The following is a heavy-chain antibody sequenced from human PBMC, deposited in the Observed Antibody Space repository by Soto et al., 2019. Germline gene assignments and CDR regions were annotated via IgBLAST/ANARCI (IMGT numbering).Heavy chain of an antibody. D-gene: IGHD3-3*01. V-gene: IGHV3-15*07. CDR2: IKSKTDGGTT. J-gene: IGHJ6*02. CDR1: GFTFCNAW. Sequence: GGSLRLSCAASGFTFCNAWMNWVRQAPGKGLEWVGRIKSKTDGGTTDHAAPVKGRFTISRDDSKNTLYLQMNSLKTEDTAVYYCTTDQRFYDFWSGYDYGMDVWGQGTTVTVSS. CDR3: TTDQRFYDFWSGYDYGMDV.